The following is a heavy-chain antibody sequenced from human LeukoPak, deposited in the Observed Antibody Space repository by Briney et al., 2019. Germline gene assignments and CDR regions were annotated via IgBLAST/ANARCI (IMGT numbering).Heavy chain of an antibody. J-gene: IGHJ6*04. CDR1: GLTFSSYA. D-gene: IGHD3-10*02. Sequence: PGGSLRLSCAASGLTFSSYAMSWVRQAPGKGLEWVSYISSSGSTIYYADPVRGRFTISRDNAKNSLYLQMNSLRAEDTAVYYCAELGITMIGGVWGKGTTVTISS. V-gene: IGHV3-48*03. CDR2: ISSSGSTI. CDR3: AELGITMIGGV.